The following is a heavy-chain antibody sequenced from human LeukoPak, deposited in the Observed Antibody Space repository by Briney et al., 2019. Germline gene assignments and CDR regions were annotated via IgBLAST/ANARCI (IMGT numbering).Heavy chain of an antibody. CDR1: GGSISSSSYY. V-gene: IGHV4-39*07. D-gene: IGHD4-23*01. J-gene: IGHJ4*02. CDR2: IYYSGST. CDR3: ARVGMEWGSHDYGGAFDY. Sequence: SETLSLTCTVSGGSISSSSYYWGWIRQPPGKGLEWIGSIYYSGSTYYNPSLKSRVTISVDTSKNQFSLKLSSVTAADTVVYYCARVGMEWGSHDYGGAFDYWGQGTLVTDSS.